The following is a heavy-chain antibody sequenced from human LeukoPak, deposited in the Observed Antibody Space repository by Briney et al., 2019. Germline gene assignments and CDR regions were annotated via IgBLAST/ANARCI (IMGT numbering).Heavy chain of an antibody. CDR3: ARDFGGPGDI. J-gene: IGHJ3*02. V-gene: IGHV3-7*01. D-gene: IGHD3-10*01. Sequence: GGSLRLSCAASGFTFSSYLMSWVRQAPGKGLEWVANIKQDGSGKYYVDSVKGRFTISRDNAKNSLYLQMNSLRAEDTAVYYCARDFGGPGDIWGQGTMVTVSS. CDR2: IKQDGSGK. CDR1: GFTFSSYL.